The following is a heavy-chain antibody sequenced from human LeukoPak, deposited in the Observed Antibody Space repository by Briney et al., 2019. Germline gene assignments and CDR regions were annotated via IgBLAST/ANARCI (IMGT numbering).Heavy chain of an antibody. CDR2: IYHSGST. D-gene: IGHD3-10*01. CDR1: GGSISSGGYY. CDR3: ARLCRKSYGSGSYLDY. Sequence: SETLSLTCAVSGGSISSGGYYWSWIRQPPGKGLEWIGYIYHSGSTYYNSSLKRRVTISVDSSKNQFSLKQSSVTAANTAVYCCARLCRKSYGSGSYLDYWGQGTLVTVSS. V-gene: IGHV4-30-2*01. J-gene: IGHJ4*02.